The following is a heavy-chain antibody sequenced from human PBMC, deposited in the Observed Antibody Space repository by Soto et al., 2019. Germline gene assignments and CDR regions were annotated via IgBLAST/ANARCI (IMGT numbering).Heavy chain of an antibody. CDR2: ITPMFGRA. CDR1: GGTFSTHA. Sequence: QVQLVQSGAEVKKPGSSVKVSCEASGGTFSTHAINWVRQAPGQGLEWMGGITPMFGRATYAQKFQGRVWITADESTSTVYRDLSSLRSEDTAVYYCAREATHFDYTSSHYGMDVWGQGPAVTVSS. CDR3: AREATHFDYTSSHYGMDV. D-gene: IGHD6-6*01. J-gene: IGHJ6*02. V-gene: IGHV1-69*01.